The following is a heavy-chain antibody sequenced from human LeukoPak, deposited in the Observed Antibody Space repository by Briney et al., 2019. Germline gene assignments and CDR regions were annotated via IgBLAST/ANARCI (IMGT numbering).Heavy chain of an antibody. V-gene: IGHV3-30*04. J-gene: IGHJ4*02. D-gene: IGHD3-10*01. CDR1: GFTFSSYA. CDR3: ARDRVLLWFGELPLFDY. CDR2: ISYDGSNK. Sequence: GRSLRLSCAASGFTFSSYAMHWVRQAPGKGLEWVAVISYDGSNKYYADSVKGRFTISRDNAKNSLYLQMNSLRAEDTAVYYCARDRVLLWFGELPLFDYWGQGTLVTVSS.